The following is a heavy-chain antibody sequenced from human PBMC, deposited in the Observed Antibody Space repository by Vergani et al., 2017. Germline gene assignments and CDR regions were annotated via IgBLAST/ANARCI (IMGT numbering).Heavy chain of an antibody. CDR2: IKPQSGGR. CDR1: GYTFTDSQ. J-gene: IGHJ4*03. Sequence: AQLASSGPEMRKPGASVKVSCRASGYTFTDSQIHWFRQAPGQGPEWMGWIKPQSGGRNAAAKFQGRVTLTRDTASRSVYLDLSRSTSHDTAVYFCARYMMDLNGVFDLWGRGTLVTVSS. V-gene: IGHV1-2*02. CDR3: ARYMMDLNGVFDL. D-gene: IGHD2-8*01.